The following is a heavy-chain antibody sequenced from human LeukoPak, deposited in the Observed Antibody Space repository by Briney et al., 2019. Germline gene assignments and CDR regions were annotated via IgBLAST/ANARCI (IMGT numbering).Heavy chain of an antibody. CDR3: AKEDYYDSSGYYLPFTLWD. CDR1: GFTFSSYG. Sequence: GRSLRLSCADSGFTFSSYGMHWVRQAPGKGLEWVAVISYDGSNKYYADSVKGRFTISRDNSKNTLYLQMNSLRAEDTAVYYCAKEDYYDSSGYYLPFTLWDWGQGTLVTVSS. V-gene: IGHV3-30*18. J-gene: IGHJ4*02. D-gene: IGHD3-22*01. CDR2: ISYDGSNK.